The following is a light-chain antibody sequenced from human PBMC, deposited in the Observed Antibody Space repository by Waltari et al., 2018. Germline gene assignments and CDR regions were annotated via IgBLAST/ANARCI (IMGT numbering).Light chain of an antibody. V-gene: IGKV1-5*03. CDR2: QPS. J-gene: IGKJ1*01. CDR1: QSVANR. CDR3: QQHNNSWT. Sequence: DIQMTQSPSTLSASVGDKVTITCRASQSVANRVAWYRQKPGEAPKVLIYQPSTLETGVPSRFSGSGSGTEFTLTISRLQPDDFARYYCQQHNNSWTFGQGTTVEVK.